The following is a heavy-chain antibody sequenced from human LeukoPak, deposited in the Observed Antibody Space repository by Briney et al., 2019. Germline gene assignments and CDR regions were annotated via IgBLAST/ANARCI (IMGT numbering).Heavy chain of an antibody. CDR3: ARQIVALGYYFDY. CDR2: IWYDGSNK. J-gene: IGHJ4*02. V-gene: IGHV3-33*01. CDR1: GFTFSSYG. Sequence: GGSLRLSCAASGFTFSSYGMHWVRQAAGKGLEWVAVIWYDGSNKYYADSVKGRFTISRDNSKNTLYLQMNSLRAEDTAVYYCARQIVALGYYFDYWGQGTLVTVSS. D-gene: IGHD5-12*01.